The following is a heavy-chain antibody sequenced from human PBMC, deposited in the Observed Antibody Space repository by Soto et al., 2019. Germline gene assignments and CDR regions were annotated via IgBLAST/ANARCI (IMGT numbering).Heavy chain of an antibody. D-gene: IGHD2-2*01. CDR3: ATQAGYCLSNSCYG. CDR1: GGSVTSGSYY. V-gene: IGHV4-61*01. CDR2: IYYSGST. Sequence: PSETLSLTCTVSGGSVTSGSYYWSWIRQPPGKGLEWIGYIYYSGSTNYNPSLKSRVTISVDTSKNQISLKLSSVTAADTAVYYCATQAGYCLSNSCYGWGQGTLVTVSS. J-gene: IGHJ4*02.